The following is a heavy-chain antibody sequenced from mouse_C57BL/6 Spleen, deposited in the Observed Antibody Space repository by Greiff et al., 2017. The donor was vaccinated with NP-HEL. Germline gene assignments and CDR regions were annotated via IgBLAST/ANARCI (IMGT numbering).Heavy chain of an antibody. J-gene: IGHJ2*01. V-gene: IGHV1-52*01. CDR2: IDPSDSET. D-gene: IGHD1-1*01. Sequence: QVQLQQPGAELVRPGSSVKLSCKASGYTFTSYWMHWVKQRPIQGLEWIGNIDPSDSETHYNQKFKDKATLTVDKSSSTAYMQLRSLTSEASAVYYCARQGLNYYGSSYDYWGQGTTLTVSS. CDR1: GYTFTSYW. CDR3: ARQGLNYYGSSYDY.